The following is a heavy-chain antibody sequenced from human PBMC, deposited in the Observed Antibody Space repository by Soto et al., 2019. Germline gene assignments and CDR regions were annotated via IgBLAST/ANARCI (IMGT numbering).Heavy chain of an antibody. CDR1: GGSFSGYY. Sequence: PSETLSLTCAVYGGSFSGYYWSWIRQPPGKGLEWIGEINHSGSTNYNPSLKSRVTISVDTSKNQFSLKLSSVTAADTAVYYCAVGGYCTNGVCYAFDYWGQGTLVTVS. J-gene: IGHJ4*02. D-gene: IGHD2-8*01. CDR2: INHSGST. CDR3: AVGGYCTNGVCYAFDY. V-gene: IGHV4-34*01.